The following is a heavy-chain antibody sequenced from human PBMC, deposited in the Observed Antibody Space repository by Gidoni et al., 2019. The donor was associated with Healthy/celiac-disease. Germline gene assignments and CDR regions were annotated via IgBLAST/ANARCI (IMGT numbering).Heavy chain of an antibody. V-gene: IGHV4-39*01. J-gene: IGHJ4*02. CDR2: IYYSGST. CDR3: ARLEIWGSGWPDY. D-gene: IGHD3-16*01. CDR1: GGSISSSSYY. Sequence: QLQLQESGPGLVKPSETLSLTCTVSGGSISSSSYYWGWIRQPPGKGLEWIGSIYYSGSTYYNPSLKSRVTISVDTSKNQFSLKLSSVTAADTAVYYCARLEIWGSGWPDYWGQGTLVTVSS.